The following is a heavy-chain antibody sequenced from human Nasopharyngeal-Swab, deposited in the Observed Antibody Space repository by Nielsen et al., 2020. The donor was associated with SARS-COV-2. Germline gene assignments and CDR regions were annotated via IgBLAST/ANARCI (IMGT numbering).Heavy chain of an antibody. J-gene: IGHJ5*02. Sequence: WIRQPPGKRLEWIGYIYYSGSTNYNPSLKSRVTISVDTSKNQFSLKLSSVTAADTAVYYCARGGPGLELFSRFDPWGQGTLVTVSS. V-gene: IGHV4-59*01. D-gene: IGHD1-7*01. CDR3: ARGGPGLELFSRFDP. CDR2: IYYSGST.